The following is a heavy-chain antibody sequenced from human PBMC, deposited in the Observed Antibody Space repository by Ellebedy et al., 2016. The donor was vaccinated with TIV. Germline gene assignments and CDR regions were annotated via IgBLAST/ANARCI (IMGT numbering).Heavy chain of an antibody. Sequence: KVSCKGSGYRFTSYWIGWVRQIPGKGLEWMGIIYPGVSDTSYSPSFQGQVTISADKSISTAYLQWSSLKASDTAMYYCARSDSSGYEFDYWGQGTLVTVSS. D-gene: IGHD3-22*01. CDR3: ARSDSSGYEFDY. J-gene: IGHJ4*02. CDR2: IYPGVSDT. CDR1: GYRFTSYW. V-gene: IGHV5-51*01.